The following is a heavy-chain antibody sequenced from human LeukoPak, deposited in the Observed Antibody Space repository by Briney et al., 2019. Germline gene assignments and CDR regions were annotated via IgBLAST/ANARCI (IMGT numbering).Heavy chain of an antibody. D-gene: IGHD5-18*01. Sequence: GESLKISCKGSGYSFTSYWIGWVRQMPGKGLEWMGIIYLGDSDTRYSPSFQGQVTISADKSISTAYLQWSSLKASDTAMYYCARGVDTAMVRMDYWGQGTLVTVSS. CDR3: ARGVDTAMVRMDY. V-gene: IGHV5-51*01. CDR2: IYLGDSDT. CDR1: GYSFTSYW. J-gene: IGHJ4*02.